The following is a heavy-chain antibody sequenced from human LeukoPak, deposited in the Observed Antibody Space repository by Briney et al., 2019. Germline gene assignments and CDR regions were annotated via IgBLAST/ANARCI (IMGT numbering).Heavy chain of an antibody. CDR2: IYYSGTT. CDR3: ARQDYFDY. V-gene: IGHV4-59*08. Sequence: PSETLSLTCSVSGDSISSYYWNWIRQPPGKGLEWIGYIYYSGTTNYNPSLKSRVTISVDTSKNEFSLKLSSVTAADTAVYYCARQDYFDYWGQGTLVTVSS. J-gene: IGHJ4*02. CDR1: GDSISSYY.